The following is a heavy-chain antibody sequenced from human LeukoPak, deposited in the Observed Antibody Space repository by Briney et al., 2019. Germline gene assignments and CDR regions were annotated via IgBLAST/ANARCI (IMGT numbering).Heavy chain of an antibody. CDR3: VRLKYGSPQR. J-gene: IGHJ1*01. V-gene: IGHV3-11*06. CDR1: GFTFSDYY. D-gene: IGHD1-26*01. CDR2: ISSSGSYT. Sequence: GGSLRLSCAASGFTFSDYYMSWLRQAPGKGLEWISYISSSGSYTIYADSVKGRFTISRDNAKNSLYLQMNSLRAEDTAVYYCVRLKYGSPQRWGQGTLVTVSS.